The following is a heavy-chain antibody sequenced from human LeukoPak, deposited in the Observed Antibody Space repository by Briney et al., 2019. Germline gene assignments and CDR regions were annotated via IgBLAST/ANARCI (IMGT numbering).Heavy chain of an antibody. CDR1: GFTFSSYS. D-gene: IGHD4-17*01. Sequence: GGSLRLSCAASGFTFSSYSMNWVRQAPGKGLEWVSSISSSSSYIYYADSVKGRFTISRDNAKNSLYLQMNSLRAEDTAVYYCARDSPYGDFFDYWGQGTLVPVSS. J-gene: IGHJ4*02. V-gene: IGHV3-21*01. CDR3: ARDSPYGDFFDY. CDR2: ISSSSSYI.